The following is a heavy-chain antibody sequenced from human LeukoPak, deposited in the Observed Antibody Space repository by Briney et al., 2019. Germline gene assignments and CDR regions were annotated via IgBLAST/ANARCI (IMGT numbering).Heavy chain of an antibody. CDR1: GGSISSYY. Sequence: PSETLSLTCTVSGGSISSYYWSWIRQPPGKGLEWIGYIYYSGSTNYNPSLKSRVTISVDTSKNQFSLKLGSVTAADTAVYYCARTHCGIISCSHDAFDFWGQGTMVTVSS. J-gene: IGHJ3*01. CDR3: ARTHCGIISCSHDAFDF. V-gene: IGHV4-59*01. CDR2: IYYSGST. D-gene: IGHD2-2*01.